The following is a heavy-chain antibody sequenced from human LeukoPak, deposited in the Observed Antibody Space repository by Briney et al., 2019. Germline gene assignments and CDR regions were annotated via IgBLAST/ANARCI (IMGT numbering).Heavy chain of an antibody. CDR1: GYTFTSYY. Sequence: GASVKVSCKASGYTFTSYYMHWVRQAPGQGLEWMGIINPSGGSTSYAQKFQGRVTMTRDTSTSTVYMELSSLRSEDTAVYYCVRSTQKGGYFDLWGRGTLVTVSS. V-gene: IGHV1-46*01. CDR2: INPSGGST. CDR3: VRSTQKGGYFDL. J-gene: IGHJ2*01. D-gene: IGHD1-26*01.